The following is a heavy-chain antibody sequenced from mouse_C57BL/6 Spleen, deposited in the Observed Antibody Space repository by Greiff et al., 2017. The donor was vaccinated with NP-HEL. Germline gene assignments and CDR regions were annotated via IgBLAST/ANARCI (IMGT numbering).Heavy chain of an antibody. CDR2: FDPETGGT. D-gene: IGHD1-1*01. J-gene: IGHJ3*01. Sequence: VQLQQSGAELVRPGASVTLSCKASGYTFTDYEMHWVKQTPVHGLEWIGAFDPETGGTAYNQKFKGKAILTADKSSSTAYMELRSLTSEDSAVYYCTIRRAYWGQGTLVTVSA. CDR1: GYTFTDYE. V-gene: IGHV1-15*01. CDR3: TIRRAY.